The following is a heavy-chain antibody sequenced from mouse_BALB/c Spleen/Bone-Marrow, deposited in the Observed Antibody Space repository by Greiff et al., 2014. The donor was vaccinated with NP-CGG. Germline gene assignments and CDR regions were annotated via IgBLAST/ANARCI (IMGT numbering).Heavy chain of an antibody. Sequence: DLVKPGASVKLSCKASGYTFTSYWINWIKQRPGQGLEWIGRIAPGSGSTYYNEMFKVKATLTVDTSSSTAYIQLSSLSSEDSAVYFCARFPFYYGSSFFYFDYWGQGTTLTVSS. CDR3: ARFPFYYGSSFFYFDY. CDR1: GYTFTSYW. CDR2: IAPGSGST. J-gene: IGHJ2*01. V-gene: IGHV1S41*01. D-gene: IGHD1-1*01.